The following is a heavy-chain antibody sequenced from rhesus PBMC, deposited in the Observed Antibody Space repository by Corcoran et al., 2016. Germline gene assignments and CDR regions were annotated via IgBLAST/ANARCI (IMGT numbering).Heavy chain of an antibody. Sequence: QVQLQESGPGLVKPSETLSLTRAVSRYSIGSAYYWDWLPQPPGTGLEYIGYISSSSGSTYYNTSLKSRVTISKDTYKNQFSLELSSMTAADTAVYYCARRSGSYGGFDYWGQGVLVTVSS. CDR2: ISSSSGST. D-gene: IGHD1-44*02. CDR3: ARRSGSYGGFDY. CDR1: RYSIGSAYY. J-gene: IGHJ4*01. V-gene: IGHV4-99*01.